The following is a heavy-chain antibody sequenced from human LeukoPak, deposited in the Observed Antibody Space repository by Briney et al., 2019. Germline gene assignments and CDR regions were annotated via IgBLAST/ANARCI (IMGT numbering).Heavy chain of an antibody. V-gene: IGHV1-69*01. J-gene: IGHJ5*02. D-gene: IGHD2-2*01. CDR3: ARDPPLGCSSTSCYVTEGFDP. CDR1: GGTFSSYA. Sequence: SVKVSCKASGGTFSSYAISWVRQAPGQGLEWMGGIIAIFGTANYAQKFQGRVTITADESTSTAYMELSSLRSEDTAVYYCARDPPLGCSSTSCYVTEGFDPWGQGTLVTVSS. CDR2: IIAIFGTA.